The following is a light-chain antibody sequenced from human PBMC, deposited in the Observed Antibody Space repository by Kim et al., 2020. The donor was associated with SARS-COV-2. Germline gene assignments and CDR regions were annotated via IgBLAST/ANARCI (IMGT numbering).Light chain of an antibody. V-gene: IGLV2-14*03. CDR1: SRVGGAYNL. CDR3: TSYTRSDTWV. Sequence: QTVTISRPGTSRVGGAYNLVSWYQQHPGKAPKFMIHDVSQRPSGVSNRFSGSKSGNTASLTISGLQAEDEADYYCTSYTRSDTWVFGGGTQLTVL. J-gene: IGLJ2*01. CDR2: DVS.